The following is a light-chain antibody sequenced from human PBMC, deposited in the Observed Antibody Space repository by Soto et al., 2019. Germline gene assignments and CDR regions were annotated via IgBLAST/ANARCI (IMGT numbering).Light chain of an antibody. V-gene: IGKV3-11*01. Sequence: EIVLTQSPATLSSFPGERATLSCRASQSVRIYLAWYQQKPGRAPRLLIFDASNRATGIPARFSGSGSGTHFTLTISSLEPEDFAVYYCQQRNNWPPEITCGQGTRLEIK. CDR3: QQRNNWPPEIT. CDR1: QSVRIY. J-gene: IGKJ5*01. CDR2: DAS.